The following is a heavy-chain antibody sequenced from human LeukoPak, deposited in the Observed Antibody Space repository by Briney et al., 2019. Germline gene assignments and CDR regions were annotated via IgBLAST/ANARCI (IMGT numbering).Heavy chain of an antibody. CDR3: ARGGLWFAPYYYMDV. J-gene: IGHJ6*03. V-gene: IGHV4-34*01. CDR2: INHSGST. Sequence: SETLSLTCAVYGGSFSGYYWSWIRQPPGKGLEWIGEINHSGSTNYNPSLKSRVTISVDTSKNQFSLKLSSVTAADTAVYYCARGGLWFAPYYYMDVWGKGTTVTVSS. CDR1: GGSFSGYY. D-gene: IGHD5-18*01.